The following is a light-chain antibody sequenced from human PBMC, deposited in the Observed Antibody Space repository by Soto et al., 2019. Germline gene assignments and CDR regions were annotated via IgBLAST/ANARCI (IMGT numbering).Light chain of an antibody. CDR3: GTWDTSLSAVV. J-gene: IGLJ2*01. CDR1: SSNIGNNY. V-gene: IGLV1-51*01. Sequence: QSVLTQPPSVSAAPGQKVTISCSGSSSNIGNNYVSWYQRLPGTAPKLLIYDNNERPSGIPDRFSGSKSGTSATLGITGLQTGDEADYYCGTWDTSLSAVVFGGGTSSPS. CDR2: DNN.